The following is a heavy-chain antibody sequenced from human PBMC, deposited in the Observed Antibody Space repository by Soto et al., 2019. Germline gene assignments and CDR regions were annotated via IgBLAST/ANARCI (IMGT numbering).Heavy chain of an antibody. CDR2: IYYSGST. CDR3: ARVEQQLTTNWFDP. D-gene: IGHD6-13*01. V-gene: IGHV4-59*01. Sequence: SETLSLTCTVSGGSISSYYWSWIRQPPGKGLEWIGYIYYSGSTNYNPSLKSRVTISVDTSKNQFSLKLSSVTAADTAVYYCARVEQQLTTNWFDPWGQGTLVTVSS. CDR1: GGSISSYY. J-gene: IGHJ5*02.